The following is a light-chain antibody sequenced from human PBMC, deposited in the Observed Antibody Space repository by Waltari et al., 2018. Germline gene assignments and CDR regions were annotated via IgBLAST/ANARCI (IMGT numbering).Light chain of an antibody. Sequence: DIVMTHSPLSLPVTPGEPASISCRSSQSLLHSNGNTYLDWYLQKPGQPPQVLIYLGSNRASGVPDRFRGSGSGTDFTLEISRVEAEDVGVYYCMHALQTPLTFGGGTKVEIK. J-gene: IGKJ4*01. CDR3: MHALQTPLT. CDR1: QSLLHSNGNTY. CDR2: LGS. V-gene: IGKV2-28*01.